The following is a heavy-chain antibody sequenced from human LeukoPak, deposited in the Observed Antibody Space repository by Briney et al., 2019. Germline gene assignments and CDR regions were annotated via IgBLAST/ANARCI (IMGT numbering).Heavy chain of an antibody. J-gene: IGHJ3*02. CDR1: AGTFSSYA. Sequence: GASVKLSCKASAGTFSSYAISWVRQAPGQGLEWMGGIIPIFGTANYAQNFQGRVTITTDESTSTAYMELSSLRSEDTAVYYCAVPYSGSYADSFDMWPEGTMVPVS. V-gene: IGHV1-69*05. CDR3: AVPYSGSYADSFDM. D-gene: IGHD1-26*01. CDR2: IIPIFGTA.